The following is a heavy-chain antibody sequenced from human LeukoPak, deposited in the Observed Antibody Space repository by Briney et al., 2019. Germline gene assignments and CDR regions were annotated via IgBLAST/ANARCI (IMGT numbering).Heavy chain of an antibody. J-gene: IGHJ4*02. CDR2: ISGSGGST. CDR1: GFTFSSYN. CDR3: AKDLSRGSGRYFDY. D-gene: IGHD3-10*01. V-gene: IGHV3-23*01. Sequence: PGGSLRLSCAASGFTFSSYNMHWVRQAPGKGLEWVSAISGSGGSTYYADSVKGRFTISRDNSKNTLYLQMNSLRAEDTAVYYCAKDLSRGSGRYFDYWGQGTLVTVSS.